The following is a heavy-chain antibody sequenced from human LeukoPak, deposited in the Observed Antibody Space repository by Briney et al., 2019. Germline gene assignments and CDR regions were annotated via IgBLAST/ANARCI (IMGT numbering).Heavy chain of an antibody. J-gene: IGHJ4*02. V-gene: IGHV3-33*01. Sequence: GRSLRLSCVVSGLTFSTYGMHWVRQAPGKGLEWVALIWYDGSNKYYADSVKGRFTISRDNSKNTLYLQMNSLRAEDTAVYYCATTVAGYPDDYLDFWGQGTLVTVSS. CDR1: GLTFSTYG. D-gene: IGHD6-19*01. CDR3: ATTVAGYPDDYLDF. CDR2: IWYDGSNK.